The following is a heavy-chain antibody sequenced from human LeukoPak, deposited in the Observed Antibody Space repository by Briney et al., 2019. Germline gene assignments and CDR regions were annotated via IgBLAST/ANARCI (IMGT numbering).Heavy chain of an antibody. CDR2: IYSVGST. J-gene: IGHJ3*02. Sequence: PGGSLRLSCAASEFSVGSNYMTWVRQAPGKGLEWVSLIYSVGSTYYADSVKGRFTISRDNSKNTLYLQMNSLRAEDTAVYYCARDLYLDAFDIWGQGTMVTVSS. CDR1: EFSVGSNY. CDR3: ARDLYLDAFDI. D-gene: IGHD2-8*01. V-gene: IGHV3-66*01.